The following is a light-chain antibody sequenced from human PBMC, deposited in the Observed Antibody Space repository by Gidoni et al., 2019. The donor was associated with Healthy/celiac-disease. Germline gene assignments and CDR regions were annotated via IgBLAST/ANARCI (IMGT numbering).Light chain of an antibody. CDR2: GAS. CDR3: QQYNNWPPLT. J-gene: IGKJ4*01. CDR1: QSVSSN. Sequence: EIVMTQSPATLSVSPGDRATLSCRASQSVSSNLAWYQQKPGQAPRLLIYGASTRDTGIPARFSGSWSGTEFTLTISSLQSEDFAVYYCQQYNNWPPLTFGRGTKVEIK. V-gene: IGKV3-15*01.